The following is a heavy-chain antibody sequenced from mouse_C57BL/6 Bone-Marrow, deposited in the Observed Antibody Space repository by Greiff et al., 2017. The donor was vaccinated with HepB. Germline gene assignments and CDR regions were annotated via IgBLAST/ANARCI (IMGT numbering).Heavy chain of an antibody. CDR3: TSSSYVWYFDV. CDR2: IYPGNSDT. V-gene: IGHV1-5*01. J-gene: IGHJ1*03. D-gene: IGHD1-1*01. CDR1: GYTFTSYW. Sequence: VQLQQSGTVLARPGASVKMSCKTSGYTFTSYWMHWVKQRPGQGLEWIGAIYPGNSDTSYNQKFKGKAKLTAGTSASTAYMALSSLTNEDSADYYCTSSSYVWYFDVWGTGTTVTVSS.